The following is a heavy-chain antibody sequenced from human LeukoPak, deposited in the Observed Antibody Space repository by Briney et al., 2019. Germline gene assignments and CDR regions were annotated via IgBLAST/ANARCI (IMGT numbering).Heavy chain of an antibody. D-gene: IGHD3-22*01. Sequence: GGSLRLSCAASGFTFDDYAMHWVRQAPGKGLEWVSGISWNSGSIGYADSVKGRFTISRDNAKNSLYLQMNSLRAEDTALYYCAKDIHYYYDSSGLGVDYWGQGTLVTVSS. V-gene: IGHV3-9*01. CDR3: AKDIHYYYDSSGLGVDY. CDR1: GFTFDDYA. CDR2: ISWNSGSI. J-gene: IGHJ4*02.